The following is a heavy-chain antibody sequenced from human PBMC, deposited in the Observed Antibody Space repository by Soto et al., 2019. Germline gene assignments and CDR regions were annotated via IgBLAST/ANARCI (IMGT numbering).Heavy chain of an antibody. D-gene: IGHD3-16*01. Sequence: QVQLVESGGGVVQPGTSLRLSCVGSGFTFRSYVIHWVRQAPGKGLEWVALTSYDGSNNFYGDSVKGRFTISRHNSRNTVELQMATLTFEETALFYCARWATTGGLDVCGQATLVAVSS. CDR1: GFTFRSYV. J-gene: IGHJ4*02. CDR3: ARWATTGGLDV. CDR2: TSYDGSNN. V-gene: IGHV3-33*05.